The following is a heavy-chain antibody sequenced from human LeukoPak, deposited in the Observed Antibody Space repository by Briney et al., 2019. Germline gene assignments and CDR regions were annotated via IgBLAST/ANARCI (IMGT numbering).Heavy chain of an antibody. Sequence: SETLSLTCTVSGGSIRSYYWSWIRQPPGKGLEWVGYIFYSGPTDSNPSLKSRVTISVDTSKNQFSLKLSSVTAADTAVYYCARTYCSGGSCHFDYWGQGTLVTVSS. CDR1: GGSIRSYY. D-gene: IGHD2-15*01. V-gene: IGHV4-59*08. CDR3: ARTYCSGGSCHFDY. CDR2: IFYSGPT. J-gene: IGHJ4*02.